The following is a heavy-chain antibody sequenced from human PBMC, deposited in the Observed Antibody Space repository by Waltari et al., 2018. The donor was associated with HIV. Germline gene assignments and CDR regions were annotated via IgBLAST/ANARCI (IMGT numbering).Heavy chain of an antibody. CDR1: GGSISSSHYY. CDR3: ARRYCGRACNDFYYFDL. CDR2: IFLTGNT. V-gene: IGHV4-61*02. D-gene: IGHD2-21*02. Sequence: QVQLQESGPGLVKTSQTLSLTCTVSGGSISSSHYYWSWIRQPAGKGLAWVGRIFLTGNTNYNPSLRSRVSISMDPSKNQFSLKLNSVTAADTAVYYCARRYCGRACNDFYYFDLWGRGTLVTVSS. J-gene: IGHJ2*01.